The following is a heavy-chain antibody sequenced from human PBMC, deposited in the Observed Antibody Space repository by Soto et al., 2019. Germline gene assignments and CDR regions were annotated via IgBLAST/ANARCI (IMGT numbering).Heavy chain of an antibody. V-gene: IGHV1-69*13. CDR3: AREKPGIAVAGQVYYYYGMDV. CDR2: IIPIFGTA. D-gene: IGHD6-19*01. Sequence: GASVKVSCKASGGTFSSYAISWVRQAPGQGLEWMGGIIPIFGTANYAQKFQGRVTITADESTSTAYMELSSLRSEDTAVYYCAREKPGIAVAGQVYYYYGMDVWGQGTTVTVSS. J-gene: IGHJ6*02. CDR1: GGTFSSYA.